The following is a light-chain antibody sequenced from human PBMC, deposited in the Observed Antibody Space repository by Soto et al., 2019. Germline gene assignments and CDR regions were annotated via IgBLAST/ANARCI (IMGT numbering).Light chain of an antibody. J-gene: IGKJ1*01. CDR2: GTS. Sequence: EIVLTQSPGTLSVSPGERATLSCRASQTISSNYLAWYQQKPGQAPSLLIYGTSSRATGIPDRFSGSGSGTDFILTISILEPEDSAIYYCQQYGSWTFGQGTKVEIK. CDR3: QQYGSWT. V-gene: IGKV3-20*01. CDR1: QTISSNY.